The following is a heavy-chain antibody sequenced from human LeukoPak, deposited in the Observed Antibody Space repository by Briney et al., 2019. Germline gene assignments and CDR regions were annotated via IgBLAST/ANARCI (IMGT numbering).Heavy chain of an antibody. V-gene: IGHV3-33*06. J-gene: IGHJ4*02. D-gene: IGHD3-16*01. CDR3: AKDGTGG. Sequence: GGSLRLSCAASGFTFSSYGMHWVRQAPGKGLEWVALIWYDGNNKYYADSVKGRFTISRDNSKNTLYLQMNSLRAEDTAVYYCAKDGTGGWGQGTLVTVSS. CDR2: IWYDGNNK. CDR1: GFTFSSYG.